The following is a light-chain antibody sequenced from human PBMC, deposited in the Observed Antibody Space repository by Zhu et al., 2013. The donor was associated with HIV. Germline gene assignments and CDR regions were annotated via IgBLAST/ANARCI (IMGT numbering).Light chain of an antibody. V-gene: IGKV1-5*01. CDR1: QSISNW. CDR3: QQYSSYSGT. CDR2: DAS. J-gene: IGKJ1*01. Sequence: DIQMTQSPSTLSASVGDRVTITCRASQSISNWLAWYQQKPGKAPKLLIYDASSLESGVPSRFSGSGSGTEFTLTISSLQPADFATYYCQQYSSYSGTFGQGTKVEIK.